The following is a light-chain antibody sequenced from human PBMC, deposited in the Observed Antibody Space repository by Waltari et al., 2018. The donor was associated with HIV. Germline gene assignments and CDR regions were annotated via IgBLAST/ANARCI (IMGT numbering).Light chain of an antibody. V-gene: IGLV3-19*01. J-gene: IGLJ3*02. Sequence: SSELTQDPAVSVALGQTVRITCQGDSLRSYYASWYQQKPGQAPVLVSYDKNNRPPAIPDLFSGSSSGNTASLTITGAQAEDEADYYCNTRDSSDNHRRVCGGGTKLTVL. CDR2: DKN. CDR1: SLRSYY. CDR3: NTRDSSDNHRRV.